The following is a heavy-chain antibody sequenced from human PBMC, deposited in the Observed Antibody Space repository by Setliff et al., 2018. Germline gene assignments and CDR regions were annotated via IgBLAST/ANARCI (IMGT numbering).Heavy chain of an antibody. CDR3: ARAGGYYGSGSYYNDGWFDP. Sequence: PSETLSLTCTVSGGSISSGNYYWSWIRQPAGKGLEWIGHIQTSGTTNYNPSLKSRVTISVDTSKNQFSLKLSSVTAADTAVYYCARAGGYYGSGSYYNDGWFDPWGQGTLVTVS. V-gene: IGHV4-61*09. J-gene: IGHJ5*02. D-gene: IGHD3-10*01. CDR1: GGSISSGNYY. CDR2: IQTSGTT.